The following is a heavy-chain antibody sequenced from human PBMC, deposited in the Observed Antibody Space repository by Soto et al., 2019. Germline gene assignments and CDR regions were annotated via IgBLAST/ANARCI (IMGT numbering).Heavy chain of an antibody. CDR1: GFTFSNHA. Sequence: EVQLLESGGALVQPGGSLRLSCAASGFTFSNHAMNWVRQAPGKGLEWVSTISDSGSTYYADSVKGRFTISRDNSKNTLYMQMNGLRAEDMAVYYCARDPGVHYCTSRSCIYFFDHWCQGALVIVSS. CDR3: ARDPGVHYCTSRSCIYFFDH. D-gene: IGHD2-2*01. CDR2: ISDSGST. V-gene: IGHV3-23*01. J-gene: IGHJ4*02.